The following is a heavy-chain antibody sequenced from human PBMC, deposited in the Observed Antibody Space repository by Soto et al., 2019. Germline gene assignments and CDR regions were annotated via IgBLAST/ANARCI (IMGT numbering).Heavy chain of an antibody. D-gene: IGHD2-15*01. J-gene: IGHJ6*02. CDR3: ARDGGYCSGGSCYTYYYYYGMDV. V-gene: IGHV3-48*02. CDR2: ISSSSSTI. Sequence: GGSLRLSCAASGFTFSSYSMNWVRQAPGKGLEWVSYISSSSSTIYYADSVKGRFTISRDNAKNSLYLQMNSLRDEDTAVYYCARDGGYCSGGSCYTYYYYYGMDVWGQGTTVTVSS. CDR1: GFTFSSYS.